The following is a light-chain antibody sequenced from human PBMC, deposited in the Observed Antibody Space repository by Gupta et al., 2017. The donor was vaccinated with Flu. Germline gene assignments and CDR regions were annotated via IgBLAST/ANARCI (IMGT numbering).Light chain of an antibody. J-gene: IGLJ3*02. Sequence: QSALTPPASVSGSPGQSITISCTGTSSDVGGYNYVSWYQQHPGKAPKLMIYEVSKRPSGVSNRFSGSKSGNTASLTISGLQAEDEADYYCSSYTSSSTWVFGGGTKLTVL. V-gene: IGLV2-14*01. CDR1: SSDVGGYNY. CDR3: SSYTSSSTWV. CDR2: EVS.